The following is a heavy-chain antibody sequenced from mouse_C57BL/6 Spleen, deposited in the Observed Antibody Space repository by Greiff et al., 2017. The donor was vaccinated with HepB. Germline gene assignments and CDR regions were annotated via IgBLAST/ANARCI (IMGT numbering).Heavy chain of an antibody. CDR3: ARGPSYYAMDY. V-gene: IGHV1-42*01. J-gene: IGHJ4*01. CDR1: GYSFTGYY. Sequence: EVQLQQSGPELVKPGASVTISCKASGYSFTGYYMNWVKQSPEKSLEWIGEINPSTGGTTYNQKFKAKATLTVDKSSSTAYMQLKSLTSEDSAVYYCARGPSYYAMDYWGQGTSVTVSS. CDR2: INPSTGGT.